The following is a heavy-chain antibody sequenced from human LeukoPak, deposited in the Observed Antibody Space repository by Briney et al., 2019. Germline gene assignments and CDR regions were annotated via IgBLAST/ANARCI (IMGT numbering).Heavy chain of an antibody. CDR2: IRYNGNNQ. V-gene: IGHV3-30*02. D-gene: IGHD3-10*01. J-gene: IGHJ4*02. CDR3: AKDLYGSGSYPGPFDY. CDR1: GFTFNNYG. Sequence: GGSLRLSCAASGFTFNNYGMHWVRQAPGKGLEWVAFIRYNGNNQYYADSVKGRFTISRGNSKNTLYLQMNSLRAEDTAVYYCAKDLYGSGSYPGPFDYWGQGTLVTVSS.